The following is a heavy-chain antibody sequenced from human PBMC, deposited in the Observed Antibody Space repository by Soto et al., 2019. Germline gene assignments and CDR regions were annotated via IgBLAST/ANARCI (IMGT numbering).Heavy chain of an antibody. CDR2: ISGSGDST. J-gene: IGHJ5*02. D-gene: IGHD3-10*01. Sequence: EVHLLESGGGLVQPGGSLRLSCAASGFTFSSYAMSWVRQAPGKGLEWVSAISGSGDSTYFADSVKGRFTISRDNSKNTLYLQMNGLRAEDTAVYYCAKDYGSGPGDWFYPWGQGTLVTVSS. V-gene: IGHV3-23*01. CDR1: GFTFSSYA. CDR3: AKDYGSGPGDWFYP.